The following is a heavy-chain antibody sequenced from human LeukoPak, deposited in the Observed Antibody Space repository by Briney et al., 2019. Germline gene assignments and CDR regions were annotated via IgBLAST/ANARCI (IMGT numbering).Heavy chain of an antibody. V-gene: IGHV1-2*02. CDR3: ARVEGPDLWFFQH. D-gene: IGHD3/OR15-3a*01. CDR2: INPNSGGT. J-gene: IGHJ1*01. Sequence: ASVKVSCKASGYTFPGYYMHWVRQAPGQVLEWMGWINPNSGGTNYAQKFQGRVTMTRDTSITTAYMELTSLRSDDTAVYYCARVEGPDLWFFQHWGQGTLVTVSS. CDR1: GYTFPGYY.